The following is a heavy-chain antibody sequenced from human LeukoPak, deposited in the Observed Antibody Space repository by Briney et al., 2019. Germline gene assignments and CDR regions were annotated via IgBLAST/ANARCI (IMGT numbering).Heavy chain of an antibody. J-gene: IGHJ3*02. CDR2: INHSGST. Sequence: SETLSLTCAVYGGSFSGYYWSWIRQPPGKGLEWIGEINHSGSTNYNPSLKSRVTISVDTSKNQFSLKLSSVTAADTAVYYCARGHVYNAFDIWGKGQWSPSPQ. CDR3: ARGHVYNAFDI. CDR1: GGSFSGYY. V-gene: IGHV4-34*01. D-gene: IGHD1-14*01.